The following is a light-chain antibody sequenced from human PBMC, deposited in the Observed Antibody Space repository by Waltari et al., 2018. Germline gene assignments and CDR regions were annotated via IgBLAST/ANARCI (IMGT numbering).Light chain of an antibody. Sequence: QLVLTQSPSASASLGASVKPTCTLSSGHINTAIACLQQRPEKGPRYLMKVNSDGSHNKEDEIPDRFSGSGSGAERYLSISSLQSEDEADYICQTGGHGTWVFGGGTKLTVL. CDR2: VNSDGSH. CDR3: QTGGHGTWV. V-gene: IGLV4-69*01. CDR1: SGHINTA. J-gene: IGLJ3*02.